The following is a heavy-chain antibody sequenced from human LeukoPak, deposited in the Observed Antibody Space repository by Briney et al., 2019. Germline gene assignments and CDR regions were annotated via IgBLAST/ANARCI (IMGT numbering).Heavy chain of an antibody. CDR2: IYYSGIT. CDR1: RGSLSSYS. CDR3: ASTPILWFGKLRFYAFDI. D-gene: IGHD3-10*01. J-gene: IGHJ3*02. V-gene: IGHV4-59*01. Sequence: PGTLSLTRTLSRGSLSSYSWGWVWGRPGKGVGRVGYIYYSGITNYNPSLKSRVTISVDTSKNQFSLKLSSVTAAGTAVYYCASTPILWFGKLRFYAFDIWGQGTMVTVSS.